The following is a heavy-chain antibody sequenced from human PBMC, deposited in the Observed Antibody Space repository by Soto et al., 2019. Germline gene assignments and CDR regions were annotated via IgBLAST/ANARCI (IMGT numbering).Heavy chain of an antibody. J-gene: IGHJ6*02. Sequence: GESLKISCKGSGYSFTSYWIGWVRQMPGKGLEWMGIIYPGDSDTRYSPSFQGQVTISADKSISTAYLQWSSLKASDTAMYYCARHLTAARSYYYYGMDVWGQGTTVTVSS. CDR2: IYPGDSDT. CDR3: ARHLTAARSYYYYGMDV. CDR1: GYSFTSYW. D-gene: IGHD3-9*01. V-gene: IGHV5-51*01.